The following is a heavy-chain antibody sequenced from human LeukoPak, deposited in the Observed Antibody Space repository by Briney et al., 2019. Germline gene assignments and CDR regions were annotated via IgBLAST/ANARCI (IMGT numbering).Heavy chain of an antibody. D-gene: IGHD4-17*01. CDR2: IYYSGST. J-gene: IGHJ5*02. V-gene: IGHV4-59*01. Sequence: PSETLSLTCTVSGGSISSYYWSWIRQPPGKGLEWIGYIYYSGSTNYNSSLKSRVTISVDTSKNQFSLKLSSVTAADTAVYYCARSRYGVDWFDPWGQGTLVTVSS. CDR3: ARSRYGVDWFDP. CDR1: GGSISSYY.